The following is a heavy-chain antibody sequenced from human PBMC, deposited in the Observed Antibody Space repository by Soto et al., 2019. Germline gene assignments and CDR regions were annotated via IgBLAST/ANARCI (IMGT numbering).Heavy chain of an antibody. CDR2: ISGYNGNT. Sequence: QVQLVQSRGEVKKPGASVKVSCKTSGYSFTTYGISWVRQAPGQGLEWMGWISGYNGNTNYAQNLQGRVTKTTDTSTSTAYVERRSLGSDDPAVYCCAREGPAPYSYYGMDVWGQGSTVTVSS. V-gene: IGHV1-18*01. CDR3: AREGPAPYSYYGMDV. J-gene: IGHJ6*02. CDR1: GYSFTTYG.